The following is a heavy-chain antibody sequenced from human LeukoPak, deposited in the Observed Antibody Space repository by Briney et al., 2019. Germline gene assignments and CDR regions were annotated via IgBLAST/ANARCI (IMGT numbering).Heavy chain of an antibody. CDR1: GGTFSSYA. D-gene: IGHD1-26*01. CDR3: ARDRSYGPLDY. Sequence: GASVKVSCKASGGTFSSYAISWVRQAPGQGLEWMGGIIPIFGTANYVQKFQGRVTITADKSTSTAYMELRSLRSDDTAVYYCARDRSYGPLDYWGQGTLVTVSS. CDR2: IIPIFGTA. J-gene: IGHJ4*02. V-gene: IGHV1-69*06.